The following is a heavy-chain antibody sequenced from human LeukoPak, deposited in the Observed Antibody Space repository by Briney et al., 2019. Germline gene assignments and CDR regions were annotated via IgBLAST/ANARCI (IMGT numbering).Heavy chain of an antibody. D-gene: IGHD3-22*01. Sequence: GGSLRLSCAASGFTFSSYSMNWVRQAPGKGLEWVSYISSSSSTIYYADSVKGRFTISRDNAKNPLYLQMNSLRAEDTAVYYCARDAGRSGYYEVDYWGQGTLVTVSS. J-gene: IGHJ4*02. CDR2: ISSSSSTI. V-gene: IGHV3-48*01. CDR3: ARDAGRSGYYEVDY. CDR1: GFTFSSYS.